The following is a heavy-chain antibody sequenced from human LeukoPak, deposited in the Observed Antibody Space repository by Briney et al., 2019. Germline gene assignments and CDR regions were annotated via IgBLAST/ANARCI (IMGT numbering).Heavy chain of an antibody. D-gene: IGHD4-17*01. V-gene: IGHV3-7*03. J-gene: IGHJ4*02. CDR2: IKQDGSEK. CDR3: AKDRVAYGDYFDY. Sequence: GGSLRLSCAASGFTFSSYWMSWVRQAPGKGLEWVANIKQDGSEKYYVDSVKGRSTISRDNAKNSLYLQMNSLRAEDTAVYYCAKDRVAYGDYFDYWGQGTLVTVSS. CDR1: GFTFSSYW.